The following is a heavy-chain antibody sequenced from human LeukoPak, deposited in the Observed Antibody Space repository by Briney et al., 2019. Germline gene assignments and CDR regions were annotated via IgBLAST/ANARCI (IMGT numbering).Heavy chain of an antibody. D-gene: IGHD2-2*01. CDR1: GFTFSSYW. V-gene: IGHV3-7*03. Sequence: GGSLRLSCAASGFTFSSYWMSWVRQAPGKGLEWVANIKQDGSEKYYVDSVKGRFTISRDNAKNSLYLQMNSLRAEDTAVYYCARGQVVPAALFDYWGQGTLITVSS. CDR2: IKQDGSEK. CDR3: ARGQVVPAALFDY. J-gene: IGHJ4*02.